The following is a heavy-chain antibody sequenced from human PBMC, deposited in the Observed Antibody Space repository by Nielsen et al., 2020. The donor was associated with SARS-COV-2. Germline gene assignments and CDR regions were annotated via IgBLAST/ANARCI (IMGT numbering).Heavy chain of an antibody. J-gene: IGHJ4*02. CDR2: IKQDGSEK. V-gene: IGHV3-7*01. D-gene: IGHD3-22*01. CDR1: GFTFSSYW. Sequence: GGSLRLSCAASGFTFSSYWMSWVRQAPGKGLEWVANIKQDGSEKYYVDSVKGRFTISRDNAKNSLYLQMNSLRAEDTAVYYCARVLYYDNSGFQFWGQGTLVTVSS. CDR3: ARVLYYDNSGFQF.